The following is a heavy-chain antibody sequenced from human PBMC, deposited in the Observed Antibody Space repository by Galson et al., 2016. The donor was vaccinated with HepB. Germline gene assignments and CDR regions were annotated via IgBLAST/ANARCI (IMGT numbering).Heavy chain of an antibody. CDR1: GYTLTELS. Sequence: SVKVSCKVSGYTLTELSMHWVRQAPGIGLEWMGNFDPEDGETIYAQKFQGRVTMTGDTSTGTAYMELSSLRSEDTAEYYCAALRGILTGYYSDSMDVWGQGTSVTVSS. D-gene: IGHD3-9*01. CDR3: AALRGILTGYYSDSMDV. CDR2: FDPEDGET. J-gene: IGHJ6*02. V-gene: IGHV1-24*01.